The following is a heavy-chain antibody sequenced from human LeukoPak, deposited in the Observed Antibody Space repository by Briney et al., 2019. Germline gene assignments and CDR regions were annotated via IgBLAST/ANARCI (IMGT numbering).Heavy chain of an antibody. J-gene: IGHJ6*03. Sequence: SETLSLTCAVSGGSISSTWWSWVRQPPGKGLEWIGEINHSGNTNYNPSLKSRVTISVDKSKNQFSLKGTSVTAVDTAVYYCARPFHYYMDVWGKGTTVTVPS. CDR2: INHSGNT. CDR3: ARPFHYYMDV. V-gene: IGHV4-4*02. CDR1: GGSISSTW.